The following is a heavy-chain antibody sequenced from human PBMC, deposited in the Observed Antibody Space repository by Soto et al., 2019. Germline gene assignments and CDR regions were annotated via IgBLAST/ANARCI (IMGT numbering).Heavy chain of an antibody. CDR3: ARYLEGYSSSSVLYDY. D-gene: IGHD6-6*01. CDR1: GFTFSSYW. V-gene: IGHV3-7*01. CDR2: IKQDGSEK. Sequence: GGSLRLSCAASGFTFSSYWMSWVRQAPGKGLEWVANIKQDGSEKYYVDSVKGRFTISRDNAKNSLYLQMNSLIAEDTAVYYCARYLEGYSSSSVLYDYWGQGTLVTVSS. J-gene: IGHJ4*02.